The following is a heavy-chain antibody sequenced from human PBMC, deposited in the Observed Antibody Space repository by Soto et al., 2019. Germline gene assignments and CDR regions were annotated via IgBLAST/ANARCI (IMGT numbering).Heavy chain of an antibody. CDR3: AREVRGYDFWSGYYPSYGMDV. D-gene: IGHD3-3*01. Sequence: SETLSLTCTVSGGSISSGDYYWSWIRQPPGKGLEWIGYIYYSGSTYYNPSLKSRVTISVDTSKNQFSLKLSSVTAADTAVYYCAREVRGYDFWSGYYPSYGMDVWGQGTTVT. CDR2: IYYSGST. J-gene: IGHJ6*02. V-gene: IGHV4-30-4*01. CDR1: GGSISSGDYY.